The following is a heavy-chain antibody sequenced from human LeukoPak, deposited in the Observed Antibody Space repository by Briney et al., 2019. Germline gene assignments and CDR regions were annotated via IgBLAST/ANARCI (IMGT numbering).Heavy chain of an antibody. D-gene: IGHD6-13*01. CDR2: ISYDGSYK. J-gene: IGHJ4*02. CDR1: EFTFSTYG. Sequence: PGGSLRLSCAASEFTFSTYGMHWVRQAPGKGLDWAAVISYDGSYKFYADSVKGRFTISRDNSKSTLYLQMNSLRAEDTAVYYCAKDRYSGLNTIDYWGQGTLVTVSS. V-gene: IGHV3-30*18. CDR3: AKDRYSGLNTIDY.